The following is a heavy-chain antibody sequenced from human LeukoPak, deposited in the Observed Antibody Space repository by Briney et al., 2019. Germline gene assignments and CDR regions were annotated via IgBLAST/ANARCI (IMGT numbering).Heavy chain of an antibody. CDR3: ARGPGGDDRFCY. CDR1: GFTFSSYA. J-gene: IGHJ4*02. Sequence: GGSLSLSCAASGFTFSSYAMHWVRQAPGRGLEWVAVISYDGSNKYYADSVTGRFTISRDNSKNTLYLQVNSQIAKDTAVYYCARGPGGDDRFCYWGKGTLVSV. D-gene: IGHD4-17*01. V-gene: IGHV3-30-3*01. CDR2: ISYDGSNK.